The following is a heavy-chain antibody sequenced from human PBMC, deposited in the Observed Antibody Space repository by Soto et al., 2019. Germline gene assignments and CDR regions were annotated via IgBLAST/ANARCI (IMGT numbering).Heavy chain of an antibody. CDR1: GFTVSSNY. J-gene: IGHJ5*02. V-gene: IGHV3-53*01. CDR3: ARDCSGGSCPRGLGWFDP. D-gene: IGHD2-15*01. Sequence: EVQLVESGGGLIQPGGSLRLSCAASGFTVSSNYMSWVRQAPGKGLEWVSGIYSGGSTYYADSVKGRFTISRDNSKNKLSLKMNSLRAEDTAVYYCARDCSGGSCPRGLGWFDPWGQGTLVTVSS. CDR2: IYSGGST.